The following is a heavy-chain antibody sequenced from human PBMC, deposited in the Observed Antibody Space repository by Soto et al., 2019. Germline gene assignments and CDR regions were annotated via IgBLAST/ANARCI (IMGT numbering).Heavy chain of an antibody. V-gene: IGHV5-51*01. CDR3: ARICSCWYVDRYPFEF. D-gene: IGHD6-13*01. J-gene: IGHJ3*01. CDR1: GYSFTSYW. Sequence: PGESLKISCKGSGYSFTSYWIGWVRQMPGKGLEWMGIIYPGDSDTRYSPSFQGQVTISADKSISTAYLQWSSLKASDTAMYYCARICSCWYVDRYPFEFWGQGSMVTVSS. CDR2: IYPGDSDT.